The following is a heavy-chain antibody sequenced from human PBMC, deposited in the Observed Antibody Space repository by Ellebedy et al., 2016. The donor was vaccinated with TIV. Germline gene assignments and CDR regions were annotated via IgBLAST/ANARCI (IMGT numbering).Heavy chain of an antibody. V-gene: IGHV4-34*01. CDR2: INHSGST. J-gene: IGHJ5*02. CDR3: ARGLRLVVVAAFNWFDP. D-gene: IGHD2-15*01. CDR1: GGSFSGYY. Sequence: SETLSLXXAVYGGSFSGYYWSWIRQPPGKGLEWIGEINHSGSTNYNPSLKSRVTISVDTSKNQFSLKLSSVTAADTAVYYCARGLRLVVVAAFNWFDPWGQGTLVTASS.